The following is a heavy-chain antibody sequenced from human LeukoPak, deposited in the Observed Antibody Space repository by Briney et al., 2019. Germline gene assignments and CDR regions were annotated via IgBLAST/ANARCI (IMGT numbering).Heavy chain of an antibody. Sequence: SQTLSLTCTVSGGSISSYYWSWIRQPAGKGLEWIGRIYTSGSTNYNPSLKSRVTMSVGTSKNQFSLKLSSVTAADTAVYYCARDSRYNSGSHNAFDIWGQGTMVTVSS. J-gene: IGHJ3*02. V-gene: IGHV4-4*07. D-gene: IGHD3-10*01. CDR2: IYTSGST. CDR1: GGSISSYY. CDR3: ARDSRYNSGSHNAFDI.